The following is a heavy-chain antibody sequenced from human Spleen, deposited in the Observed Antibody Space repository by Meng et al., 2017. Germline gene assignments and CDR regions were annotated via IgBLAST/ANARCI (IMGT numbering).Heavy chain of an antibody. Sequence: GESLKISCAASGFTFSSYNMHWVRQAPGKGLVWVSRINSDGRTTNYADSVKGRFTISRDNAKNTVYLQMNSLRAEDTAVYYCARAIGAAAGTSWFDPWGQGTLVTVSS. CDR3: ARAIGAAAGTSWFDP. CDR2: INSDGRTT. D-gene: IGHD6-13*01. CDR1: GFTFSSYN. J-gene: IGHJ5*02. V-gene: IGHV3-74*01.